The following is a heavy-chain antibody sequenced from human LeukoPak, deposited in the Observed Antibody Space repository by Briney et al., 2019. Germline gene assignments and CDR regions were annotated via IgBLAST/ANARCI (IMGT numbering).Heavy chain of an antibody. CDR1: GGSISRYY. CDR2: IYYSGST. CDR3: ARDGVLGGLFVWDY. J-gene: IGHJ4*02. D-gene: IGHD3-16*01. Sequence: SETLSLTCTVSGGSISRYYWSWIRQPPGKGLEWIGYIYYSGSTNYNTSLKSRVTIAVDTSKNHFSLKLSSVTAADTAVYYCARDGVLGGLFVWDYWGQGTLVIVSS. V-gene: IGHV4-59*01.